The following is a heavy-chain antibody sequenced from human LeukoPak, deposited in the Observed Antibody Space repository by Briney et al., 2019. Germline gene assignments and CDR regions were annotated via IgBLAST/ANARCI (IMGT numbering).Heavy chain of an antibody. V-gene: IGHV4-39*01. CDR3: ARHRSTYSSGWYYYFDY. Sequence: PSETLSLTCTVSGGSISSSSYYWGWIRQPPGKGLEWIRSIYYSGSTYYNPSLKSRVTISVDTSKNQFSLKLSSVTAADTAVYYCARHRSTYSSGWYYYFDYWGQGTLVTVSS. CDR1: GGSISSSSYY. D-gene: IGHD6-19*01. CDR2: IYYSGST. J-gene: IGHJ4*02.